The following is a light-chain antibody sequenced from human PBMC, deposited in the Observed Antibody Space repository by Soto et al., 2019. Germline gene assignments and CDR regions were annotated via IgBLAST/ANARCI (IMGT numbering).Light chain of an antibody. V-gene: IGKV3-15*01. CDR2: GAS. Sequence: EVVMTQSLATVSVSPGEGVTLSCRASQTISNDLAWYQQKPGQAPRLLIYGASTRATRVPDRFSGGGSGTEFTLTISSLQSEDFAFYYCQQNNKWPPVTFGGGTKVQIK. J-gene: IGKJ4*01. CDR3: QQNNKWPPVT. CDR1: QTISND.